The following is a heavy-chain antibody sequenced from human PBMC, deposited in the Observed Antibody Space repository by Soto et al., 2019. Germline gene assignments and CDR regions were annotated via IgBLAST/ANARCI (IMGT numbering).Heavy chain of an antibody. D-gene: IGHD6-19*01. CDR3: ARGNRMLAVVTNYYYYGLDV. J-gene: IGHJ6*02. V-gene: IGHV3-11*05. CDR1: GVTFSDYS. Sequence: PGGSLRLSCSASGVTFSDYSITWIRQAPGKGLEWVSYISNGRRYTNYADSGRGRFTISRDNAKNSLFLQMSSLRGEDTAVYYCARGNRMLAVVTNYYYYGLDVWGQGTTVTVSS. CDR2: ISNGRRYT.